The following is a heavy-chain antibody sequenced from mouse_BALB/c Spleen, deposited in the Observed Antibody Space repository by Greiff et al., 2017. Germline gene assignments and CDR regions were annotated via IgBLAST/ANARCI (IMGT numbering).Heavy chain of an antibody. Sequence: EVMLVESGGGLVKPGGSLKLSCAASGFAFSSYDMSWVRQTPEKRLEWVAYISSGGGSTYYPDTVKGRFTISRDNAKNTLYLQMSSLKSEDTAMYYCAGYYYAMDYWGQGTSVTVSS. V-gene: IGHV5-12-1*01. CDR2: ISSGGGST. J-gene: IGHJ4*01. CDR3: AGYYYAMDY. CDR1: GFAFSSYD.